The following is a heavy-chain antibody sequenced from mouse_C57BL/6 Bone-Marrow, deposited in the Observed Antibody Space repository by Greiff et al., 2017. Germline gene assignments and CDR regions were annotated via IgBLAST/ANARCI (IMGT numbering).Heavy chain of an antibody. D-gene: IGHD2-2*01. V-gene: IGHV1-18*01. CDR3: ARDLLWFLFDY. J-gene: IGHJ2*01. CDR1: GYTFTDYN. Sequence: VVKPGASVKIPCKASGYTFTDYNMDWVKQSHGKSLEWIGDINPNNGGTIYNQKFKGKATLTVDKSSSTAYMELRSLTSEDTAVYYCARDLLWFLFDYWGQGTTLTVSS. CDR2: INPNNGGT.